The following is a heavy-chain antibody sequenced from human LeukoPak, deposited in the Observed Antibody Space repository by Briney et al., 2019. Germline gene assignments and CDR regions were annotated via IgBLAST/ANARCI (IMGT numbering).Heavy chain of an antibody. CDR2: INHSGST. V-gene: IGHV4-34*01. D-gene: IGHD6-19*01. J-gene: IGHJ4*02. CDR3: ARTNTVAGINY. Sequence: PSETLSLTRAVYGVSFSVYCWSCIPHPPGKGRECIGEINHSGSTNYNPSLKRRATISVDTSKTQFSLKLSSVTAADTAVYYCARTNTVAGINYWGQGTLVAVSS. CDR1: GVSFSVYC.